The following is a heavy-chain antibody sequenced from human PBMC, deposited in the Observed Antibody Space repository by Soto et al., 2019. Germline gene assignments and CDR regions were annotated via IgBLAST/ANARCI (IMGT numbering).Heavy chain of an antibody. V-gene: IGHV3-30*14. J-gene: IGHJ4*02. Sequence: QVQLVESGGGVVQPGRSLRLSCAASGFTFSSYAMHWVRQAPGKGLEWVAVISYDGSNKYYADSVKGRFTISRGNSKNTLYLQMNSLRAEDTAVYYCAGGGFDYWGQGTLVTVSS. CDR2: ISYDGSNK. CDR3: AGGGFDY. D-gene: IGHD3-16*01. CDR1: GFTFSSYA.